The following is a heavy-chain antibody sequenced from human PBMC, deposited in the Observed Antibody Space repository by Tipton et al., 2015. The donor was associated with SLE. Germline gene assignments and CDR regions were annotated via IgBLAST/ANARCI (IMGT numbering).Heavy chain of an antibody. CDR3: AGVSVTVNY. Sequence: TLSLTCAVYGGSFSGYYWSWIRQPPGKGLEWIGEINHSGSTNYNPSLKSRVTISVDTSKNQFSLKLSSVTAADTAVYYCAGVSVTVNYWGQGTLVTVSS. CDR1: GGSFSGYY. D-gene: IGHD4-23*01. CDR2: INHSGST. V-gene: IGHV4-34*01. J-gene: IGHJ4*02.